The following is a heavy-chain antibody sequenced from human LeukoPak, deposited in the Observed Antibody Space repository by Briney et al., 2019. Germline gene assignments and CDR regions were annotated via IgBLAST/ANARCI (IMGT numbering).Heavy chain of an antibody. Sequence: PGGSLRLSCAASGFTFGSYAMSWVRQAPGKGLEWVSAISGSGGSTYYADSVKGRFTISRDNSKNTLYLQMDSLRAEDTAVYYCAKDRAGYFDWFDAFDIWGQGTMVTVSS. J-gene: IGHJ3*02. CDR3: AKDRAGYFDWFDAFDI. V-gene: IGHV3-23*01. D-gene: IGHD3-9*01. CDR2: ISGSGGST. CDR1: GFTFGSYA.